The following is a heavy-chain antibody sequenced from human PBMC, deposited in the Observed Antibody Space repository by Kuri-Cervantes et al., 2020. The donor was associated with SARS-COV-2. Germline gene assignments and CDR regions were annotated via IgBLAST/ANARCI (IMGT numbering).Heavy chain of an antibody. CDR1: GFTFSSYG. D-gene: IGHD3-10*01. CDR3: ARDFRFGELTPIDAFDI. J-gene: IGHJ3*02. CDR2: ICYDGSNK. V-gene: IGHV3-33*01. Sequence: GESLKISCAASGFTFSSYGMHWVRQAPGKGLEWVAVICYDGSNKYYADSVKGRFTISRDNSKNTLYLQMNSLRAEDTAVYYCARDFRFGELTPIDAFDIWGQGTMVTVSS.